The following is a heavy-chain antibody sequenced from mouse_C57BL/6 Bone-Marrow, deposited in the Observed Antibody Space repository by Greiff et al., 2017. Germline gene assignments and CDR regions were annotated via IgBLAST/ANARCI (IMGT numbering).Heavy chain of an antibody. V-gene: IGHV5-6*01. CDR2: ISSGGSYT. CDR3: ARHGRLLRGDY. Sequence: EVKLMESGGDLVKPGGSLKLSCAASGFTFSSYGMSWVRQTPDKRLEWVATISSGGSYTYYPDSVKGRFTISRDNAKNTLYLQMSSLKSEDTAMYYCARHGRLLRGDYWGQGTSVTVSS. CDR1: GFTFSSYG. J-gene: IGHJ4*01. D-gene: IGHD2-3*01.